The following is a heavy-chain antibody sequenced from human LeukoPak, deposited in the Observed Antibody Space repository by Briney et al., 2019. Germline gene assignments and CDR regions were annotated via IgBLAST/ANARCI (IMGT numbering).Heavy chain of an antibody. CDR2: ISGSGGST. J-gene: IGHJ4*02. Sequence: GGSLRLSCAASGFTFSSYAMSCVRQAPGKGLEWVSAISGSGGSTYYADSVKGRFTISRDNSKNTLYLQMNSLRAEDTAVYYCAKAEYYDILTGSYDFHYWGQGTLVTVSS. V-gene: IGHV3-23*01. CDR3: AKAEYYDILTGSYDFHY. D-gene: IGHD3-9*01. CDR1: GFTFSSYA.